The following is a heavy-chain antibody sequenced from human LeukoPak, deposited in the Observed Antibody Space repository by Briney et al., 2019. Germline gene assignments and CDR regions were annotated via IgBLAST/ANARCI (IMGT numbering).Heavy chain of an antibody. CDR3: ARDIRSGAPDYFDS. V-gene: IGHV3-21*04. CDR1: GFTLSSYS. J-gene: IGHJ4*02. CDR2: ISSSSSYI. D-gene: IGHD1-14*01. Sequence: GGSLRLSCAASGFTLSSYSMNWVRPAPGKGLEWVSFISSSSSYIYYADAVKGRFTISRDNSKNTLYLEMNSLRVDDTAVYFCARDIRSGAPDYFDSWGQGTLVTVSS.